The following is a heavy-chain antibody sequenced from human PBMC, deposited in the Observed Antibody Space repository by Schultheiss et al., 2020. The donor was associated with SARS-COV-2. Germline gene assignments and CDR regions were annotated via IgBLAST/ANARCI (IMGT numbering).Heavy chain of an antibody. CDR2: MNPNSGNT. CDR1: GYTFTSYD. V-gene: IGHV1-8*01. CDR3: ARERIVGATLIYYYYYGMDV. D-gene: IGHD1-26*01. Sequence: ASVKVSCKASGYTFTSYDINWVRQATGQGLEWMGWMNPNSGNTGYAQKFQGRVTMTRNTSISTAYMELSSLRSEDTAVYYCARERIVGATLIYYYYYGMDVWGQGTTVTVSS. J-gene: IGHJ6*02.